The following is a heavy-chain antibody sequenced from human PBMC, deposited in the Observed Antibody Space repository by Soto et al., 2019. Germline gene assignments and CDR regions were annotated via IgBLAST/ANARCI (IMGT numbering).Heavy chain of an antibody. CDR2: ISGSGGST. Sequence: GGLLRLSCAASGFTFSSYAMSWVRQAPGKGLEWVSAISGSGGSTYYADSAKGRFTISRDNSKNTLYLQMNSLRAEDTAVYYCPKMRFSITIFGPVDDWGQGTLVTVSS. D-gene: IGHD3-3*01. CDR3: PKMRFSITIFGPVDD. V-gene: IGHV3-23*01. CDR1: GFTFSSYA. J-gene: IGHJ4*02.